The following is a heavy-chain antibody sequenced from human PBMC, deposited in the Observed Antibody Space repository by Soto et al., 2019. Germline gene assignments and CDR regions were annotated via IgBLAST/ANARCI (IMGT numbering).Heavy chain of an antibody. Sequence: QVQLVQSGAEVKKPGSSVKVSCKASGGTFSSYAISWVRQAPGQGLEWMGGIIPIFGTANYAQKFQGRVTITADEHTSTAYMELSSLRSEDTAVYYCARDPTYYYDSSGYYPLDDAFDIWGQGTMVTVSS. D-gene: IGHD3-22*01. V-gene: IGHV1-69*01. CDR2: IIPIFGTA. CDR3: ARDPTYYYDSSGYYPLDDAFDI. J-gene: IGHJ3*02. CDR1: GGTFSSYA.